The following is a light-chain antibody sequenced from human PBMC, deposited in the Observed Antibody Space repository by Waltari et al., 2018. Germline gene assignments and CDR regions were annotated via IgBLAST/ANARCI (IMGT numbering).Light chain of an antibody. CDR2: AAS. J-gene: IGKJ1*01. V-gene: IGKV1-39*01. Sequence: DIQMTQSPSSLSASVGDIVTITCRASQSINTHLNWYKQKPGKPPYILIYAASSLQSGVPSRCSSSGSGTDFTLTISSLQPEDFASYVCQQNFNAPPPFGQGSKVESK. CDR3: QQNFNAPPP. CDR1: QSINTH.